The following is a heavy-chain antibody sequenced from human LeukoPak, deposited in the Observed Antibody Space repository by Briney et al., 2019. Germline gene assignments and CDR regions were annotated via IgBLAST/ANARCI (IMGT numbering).Heavy chain of an antibody. CDR3: ARHDYGSGSNNWFDP. CDR2: IYPGDSDT. V-gene: IGHV5-51*01. Sequence: GEFRMISGKCSGYSFTSYWIGWVRPMPGKGVEWMGIIYPGDSDTRYSPSLHGQATISADKSISTAYQQWSSLKASDTAIHYCARHDYGSGSNNWFDPWGQGTLVTVSS. D-gene: IGHD3-10*01. J-gene: IGHJ5*02. CDR1: GYSFTSYW.